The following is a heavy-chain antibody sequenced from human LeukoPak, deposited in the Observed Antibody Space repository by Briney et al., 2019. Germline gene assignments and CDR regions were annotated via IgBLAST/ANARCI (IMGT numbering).Heavy chain of an antibody. Sequence: GGSLRLSCAASGFTFSSYSMNWVRQAPGKGLECVSSISSSSSYIYYADSVKGRFTISRDNAKNSLYLQMNSLRAEDTAVYYCARDRRDGYRRQWGRGLAFDIWGHGTMVTVSS. CDR3: ARDRRDGYRRQWGRGLAFDI. CDR2: ISSSSSYI. CDR1: GFTFSSYS. J-gene: IGHJ3*02. V-gene: IGHV3-21*01. D-gene: IGHD5-24*01.